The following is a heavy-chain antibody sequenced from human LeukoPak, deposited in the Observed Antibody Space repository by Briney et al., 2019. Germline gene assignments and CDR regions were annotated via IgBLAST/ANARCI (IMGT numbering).Heavy chain of an antibody. V-gene: IGHV1-69*04. CDR2: IIPIFGIA. Sequence: SVKVSCKASGGTFSSYAISWVRQAPGQVLEWMGRIIPIFGIANYAQKFQGRVTITADKSTSTAYMELSSLRSEDTAVYYCARKYYDSSAYTPDALDIWGQGTMVTVSS. J-gene: IGHJ3*02. D-gene: IGHD3-22*01. CDR1: GGTFSSYA. CDR3: ARKYYDSSAYTPDALDI.